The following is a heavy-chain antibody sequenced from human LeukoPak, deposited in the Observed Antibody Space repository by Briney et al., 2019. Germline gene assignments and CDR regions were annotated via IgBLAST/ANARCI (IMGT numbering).Heavy chain of an antibody. CDR3: ARLPVTGSGDY. Sequence: ASVRVSCKASGYTFTDFYLHWVRQAPGQGLVWMGWINPYSGDTRYAEKFQGRVTMTRDTSNSTVYMEVNSLKSDDTAVYYCARLPVTGSGDYWGQGTLVVVFS. CDR1: GYTFTDFY. D-gene: IGHD6-19*01. V-gene: IGHV1-2*02. J-gene: IGHJ4*02. CDR2: INPYSGDT.